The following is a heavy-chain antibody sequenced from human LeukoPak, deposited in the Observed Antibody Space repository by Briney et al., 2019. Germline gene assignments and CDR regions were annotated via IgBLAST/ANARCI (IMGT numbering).Heavy chain of an antibody. J-gene: IGHJ4*02. CDR1: GYTFTGYY. CDR2: INPNSGGT. Sequence: ASVKVSCKASGYTFTGYYMHWVRQAPGQGLEWMGRINPNSGGTNYAQKFQGRVTMTRDTSISTAYMELSRLRSDDTAVYYCASLGNYDTLTGYYTADYWGQGTLVTVSS. CDR3: ASLGNYDTLTGYYTADY. V-gene: IGHV1-2*02. D-gene: IGHD3-9*01.